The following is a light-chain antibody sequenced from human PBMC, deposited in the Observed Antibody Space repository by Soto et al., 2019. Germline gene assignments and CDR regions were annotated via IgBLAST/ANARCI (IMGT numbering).Light chain of an antibody. CDR2: EVN. Sequence: QSALTQPASVSGSPGQSITISCTGTSSDVGAYNYVSWYQQHPGKAPKLMIFEVNNRPSGVSNRFSGSESGNTASLAISGLQAEDEADYYCSSYTSSSTLVFGGGTKVTVL. CDR1: SSDVGAYNY. J-gene: IGLJ2*01. CDR3: SSYTSSSTLV. V-gene: IGLV2-14*01.